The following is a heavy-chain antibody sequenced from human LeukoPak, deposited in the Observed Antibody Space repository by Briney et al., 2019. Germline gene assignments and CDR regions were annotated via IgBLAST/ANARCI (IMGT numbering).Heavy chain of an antibody. CDR3: ARLLPAAIPNWFDP. CDR1: GFTLSSYS. D-gene: IGHD2-2*01. J-gene: IGHJ5*02. Sequence: GGSLRLSCAASGFTLSSYSMNWVRQAPGKGLEWVSYISGGSSTIYNADSVKGRFTISRDDSKNTLYLQMNSLRAEDTAVYYCARLLPAAIPNWFDPWGQGTLVTVSS. V-gene: IGHV3-48*01. CDR2: ISGGSSTI.